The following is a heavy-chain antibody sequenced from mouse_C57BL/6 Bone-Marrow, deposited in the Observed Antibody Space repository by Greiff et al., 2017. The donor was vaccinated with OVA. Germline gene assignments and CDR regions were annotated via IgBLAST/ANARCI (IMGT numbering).Heavy chain of an antibody. V-gene: IGHV2-2*01. CDR2: IWSGGST. J-gene: IGHJ4*01. D-gene: IGHD4-1*02. CDR1: GFSLTSYG. Sequence: QVQLKQSGPGLVQPSQSLSITCTVSGFSLTSYGVHWVRQSPGKGLEWLGVIWSGGSTDYNAAFISRLSISKDNSKSQVFFKMNSLQADDTAIYYCALNWDPYAMDYWGQGTSVTVSS. CDR3: ALNWDPYAMDY.